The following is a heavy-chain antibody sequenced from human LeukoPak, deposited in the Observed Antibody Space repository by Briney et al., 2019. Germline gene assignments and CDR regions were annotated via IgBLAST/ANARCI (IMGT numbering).Heavy chain of an antibody. CDR2: IKQEGSED. Sequence: PGGSLRLSCAASGFIFSSYWVSWVRQAPGKGLEWVANIKQEGSEDYYVVPVTGRFTISRDNAKTSLYLQMNSLRAEDTAVYYCAREADTAMVGDAFDIWGQGTMVTVSS. J-gene: IGHJ3*02. V-gene: IGHV3-7*01. CDR3: AREADTAMVGDAFDI. D-gene: IGHD5-18*01. CDR1: GFIFSSYW.